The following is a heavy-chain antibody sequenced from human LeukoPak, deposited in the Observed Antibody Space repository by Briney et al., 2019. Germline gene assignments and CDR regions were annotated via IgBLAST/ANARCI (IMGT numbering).Heavy chain of an antibody. CDR1: GYSFTDYW. CDR3: ARHSPGWMVRPYCFDS. J-gene: IGHJ4*02. V-gene: IGHV5-51*01. D-gene: IGHD3-10*01. Sequence: GESRKISCKGSGYSFTDYWIAWVRQMPGKGLEWMGLVYPGDSDSRYNPSFRGQVTISVDKANSTAYLQWNSLKASDTAIYYCARHSPGWMVRPYCFDSWGQGTLVTVSS. CDR2: VYPGDSDS.